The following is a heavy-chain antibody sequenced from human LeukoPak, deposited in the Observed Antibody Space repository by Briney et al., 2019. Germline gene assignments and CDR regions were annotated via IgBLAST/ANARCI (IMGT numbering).Heavy chain of an antibody. CDR2: IIPILGIA. Sequence: SVKVSCTASGGTFSSYAISWVRQAPGQGLEWMGRIIPILGIANYAQKFQGRVTITADKSTSTAYMELSSLRSEDTAVYYCARDHPSDIVVVPAANDAFDIWGQGTMVTVSS. CDR3: ARDHPSDIVVVPAANDAFDI. V-gene: IGHV1-69*04. D-gene: IGHD2-2*01. J-gene: IGHJ3*02. CDR1: GGTFSSYA.